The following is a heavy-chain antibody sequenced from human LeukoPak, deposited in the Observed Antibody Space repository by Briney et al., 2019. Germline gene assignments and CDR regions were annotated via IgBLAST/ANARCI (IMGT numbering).Heavy chain of an antibody. D-gene: IGHD6-19*01. CDR3: AKGTWTRGSGWYYYDY. Sequence: ASVKVSCKASGYSFPYYAINWVRQAPGQRPEWMGWINAGNGDTKYSQKYQGRVTLTRDTSASTVYMELSSVRSEDTAVYYCAKGTWTRGSGWYYYDYWGQGTLVTVSS. V-gene: IGHV1-3*01. J-gene: IGHJ4*02. CDR2: INAGNGDT. CDR1: GYSFPYYA.